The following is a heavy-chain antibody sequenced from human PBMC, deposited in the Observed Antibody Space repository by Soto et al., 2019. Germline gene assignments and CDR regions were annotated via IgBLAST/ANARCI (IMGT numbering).Heavy chain of an antibody. CDR3: ASPTSITMVREYGMDV. CDR2: IYPGDSDT. D-gene: IGHD3-10*01. V-gene: IGHV5-51*01. J-gene: IGHJ6*02. CDR1: GYSFTSYW. Sequence: PGESLKISCKGSGYSFTSYWIGWVRQMPGKGLEWMGIIYPGDSDTRYSPSFQGQVTISADKSISTAYLQWGSLKASDTVMYYCASPTSITMVREYGMDVWGQGTTVTVSS.